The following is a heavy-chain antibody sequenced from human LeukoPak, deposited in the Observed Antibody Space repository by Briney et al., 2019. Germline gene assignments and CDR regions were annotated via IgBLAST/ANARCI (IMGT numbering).Heavy chain of an antibody. J-gene: IGHJ6*03. V-gene: IGHV4-34*01. CDR3: ARGQRLVYYYYMDV. CDR2: INHSGST. D-gene: IGHD6-19*01. Sequence: SETLSLTCAVYGGSFSGYYWSWIRQPPGKGLEWIGEINHSGSTNYNPSLKSRVTISVDTSKNQFSLKLSSVTAADMAVYYCARGQRLVYYYYMDVWGKGTTVTVSS. CDR1: GGSFSGYY.